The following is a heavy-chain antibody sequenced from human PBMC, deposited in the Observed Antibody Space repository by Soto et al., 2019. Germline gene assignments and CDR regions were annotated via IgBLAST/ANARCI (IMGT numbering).Heavy chain of an antibody. CDR3: ARQRAKDYGDPNDDLDI. D-gene: IGHD4-17*01. J-gene: IGHJ3*02. CDR1: GFTVSANY. V-gene: IGHV3-53*01. CDR2: IYAGGGT. Sequence: EEQLVESGGGLIQPGGSLRLSCAASGFTVSANYMNWVRQAPGKGLEWVSLIYAGGGTYYADSVKGRFTISRDNSKNTLYLQMSTLRVEDTAVYYCARQRAKDYGDPNDDLDIWGQGTMVTVSS.